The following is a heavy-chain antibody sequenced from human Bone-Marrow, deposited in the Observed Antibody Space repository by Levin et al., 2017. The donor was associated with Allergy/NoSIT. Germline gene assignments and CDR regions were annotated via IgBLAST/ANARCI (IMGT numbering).Heavy chain of an antibody. J-gene: IGHJ4*02. CDR2: IYHSGST. Sequence: PSETLSLTCAVSGGSISSSNWWSWVRQPPGKGLEWIGEIYHSGSTNYNPSLKSRVTISVDKSKNQFSLKLSSVTAADTAVYYCARVGVGSSSWVFDYWGQGTLVTVSS. CDR3: ARVGVGSSSWVFDY. D-gene: IGHD6-13*01. V-gene: IGHV4-4*02. CDR1: GGSISSSNW.